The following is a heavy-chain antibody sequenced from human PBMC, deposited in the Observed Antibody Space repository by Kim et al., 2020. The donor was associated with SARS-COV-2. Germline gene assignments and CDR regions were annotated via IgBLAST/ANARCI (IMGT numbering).Heavy chain of an antibody. CDR2: ISASNSYT. CDR1: AFTFSDFY. CDR3: ARVLYGAGSHYYFDL. J-gene: IGHJ4*02. D-gene: IGHD3-10*01. V-gene: IGHV3-11*05. Sequence: GESLRLSCAASAFTFSDFYMSWIRQAPGKGLEWVSYISASNSYTNYADSVKGRFTISRDNAKSSLYLQMSTLRAEDTAVYYCARVLYGAGSHYYFDLWGQGTLVTVSS.